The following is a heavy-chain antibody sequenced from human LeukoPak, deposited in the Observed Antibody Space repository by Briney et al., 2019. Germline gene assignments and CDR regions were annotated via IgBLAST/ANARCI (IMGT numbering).Heavy chain of an antibody. Sequence: PGGSLRLSCAASGFTFDNYAMQWVRQAPGKGLEWVSVISAGGGSTYYADSVKGRFTISRDNSKNTLYLQMNSLRAEDTAVYYCAKDLAFTAGKEYWGQGTLVTVSS. V-gene: IGHV3-23*01. CDR1: GFTFDNYA. CDR3: AKDLAFTAGKEY. CDR2: ISAGGGST. D-gene: IGHD2-15*01. J-gene: IGHJ4*02.